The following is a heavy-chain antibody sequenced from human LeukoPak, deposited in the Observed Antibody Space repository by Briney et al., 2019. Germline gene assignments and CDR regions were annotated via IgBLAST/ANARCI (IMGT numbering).Heavy chain of an antibody. CDR1: GGSISSYY. Sequence: SETLSLTCTVSGGSISSYYWSWIRQPPGKGLEWIGYIYYSGSTNYNPSLKSRVTISVDTSKNQFSLKLSSVTAADTAVYYYARDVGAARGPRGWFDPWGQGTLVTVSS. V-gene: IGHV4-59*01. CDR3: ARDVGAARGPRGWFDP. D-gene: IGHD6-6*01. J-gene: IGHJ5*02. CDR2: IYYSGST.